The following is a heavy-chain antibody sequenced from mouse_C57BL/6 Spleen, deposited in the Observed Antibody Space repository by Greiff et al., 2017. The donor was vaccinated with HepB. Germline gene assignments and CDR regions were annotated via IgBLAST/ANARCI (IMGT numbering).Heavy chain of an antibody. CDR1: GFNIKNTY. CDR3: ARDCYFDY. J-gene: IGHJ2*01. V-gene: IGHV14-3*01. CDR2: IDPANGNT. Sequence: EVQLKQSVAELVRPGASVKLSCTASGFNIKNTYMNWVKQRPEQGLEWIGRIDPANGNTKYAPKFKGKATITADTSSNTAYLQLSSLTSEDTAIYYCARDCYFDYWGQGTTLTVSA.